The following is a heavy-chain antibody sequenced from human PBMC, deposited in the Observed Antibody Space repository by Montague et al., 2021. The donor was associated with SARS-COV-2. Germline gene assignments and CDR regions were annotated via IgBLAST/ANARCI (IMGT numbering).Heavy chain of an antibody. CDR3: ARLRMTTVEKDAFDI. CDR2: INHSGST. V-gene: IGHV4-34*01. Sequence: LRLSCAASGFTVSSNYMSWIRQPPGKGLEWIGEINHSGSTNYNPSLKSRVTVSVDTSKNQFSLKLSSVTAADTAVYYCARLRMTTVEKDAFDIWGQGTMVTVSS. CDR1: GFTVSSNY. D-gene: IGHD4-23*01. J-gene: IGHJ3*02.